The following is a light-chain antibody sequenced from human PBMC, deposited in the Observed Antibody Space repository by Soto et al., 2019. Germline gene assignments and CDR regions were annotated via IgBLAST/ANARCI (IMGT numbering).Light chain of an antibody. Sequence: IQLTQSPSSLSASVGDRVTITCLASQGISSYLGWYQQKPGKAPKLLIYAASTLQSGVPSRFSGSGSGTDFTLTISSLQPEDFATYYCQQLNNYPITFGQGTRLEI. CDR2: AAS. V-gene: IGKV1-9*01. CDR1: QGISSY. CDR3: QQLNNYPIT. J-gene: IGKJ5*01.